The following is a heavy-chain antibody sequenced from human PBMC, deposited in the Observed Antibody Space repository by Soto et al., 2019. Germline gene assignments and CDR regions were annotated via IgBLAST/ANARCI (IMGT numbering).Heavy chain of an antibody. CDR3: ARDSANCSSTSCPRYYFDY. V-gene: IGHV4-31*03. CDR1: GGSISSGGYY. D-gene: IGHD2-2*01. CDR2: IYYSGST. J-gene: IGHJ4*02. Sequence: SETLSLTCTVSGGSISSGGYYWSWIRQHPGKGLEWIGYIYYSGSTYYNPSLKSRVTISVDTSKNQFSLKLSSVTAADTAVYYCARDSANCSSTSCPRYYFDYWGQGTLFTVSS.